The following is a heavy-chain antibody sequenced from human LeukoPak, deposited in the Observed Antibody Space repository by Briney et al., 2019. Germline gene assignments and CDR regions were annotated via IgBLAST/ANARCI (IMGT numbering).Heavy chain of an antibody. CDR3: AKALSAVRGLIITPDY. J-gene: IGHJ4*02. V-gene: IGHV3-23*01. D-gene: IGHD3-10*01. CDR1: GFTFSSYA. CDR2: ISGSGGST. Sequence: GGSLRLSCAASGFTFSSYAMSWVRQAPGKGLEWVSAISGSGGSTYYADSVKGRFTISRDNSKNTLYLQMNSLRAEDTAVYYCAKALSAVRGLIITPDYWGQGTLVTVSS.